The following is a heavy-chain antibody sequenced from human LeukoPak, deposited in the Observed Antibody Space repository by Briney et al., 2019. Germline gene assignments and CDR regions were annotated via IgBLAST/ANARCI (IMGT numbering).Heavy chain of an antibody. CDR2: IYYSGST. CDR3: ARAGSSAYLIDY. D-gene: IGHD3-22*01. CDR1: GDSISTNHW. V-gene: IGHV4-59*11. J-gene: IGHJ4*02. Sequence: SETLSLTCAVSGDSISTNHWWSWIRQPPGKGLEWIGYIYYSGSTNYNPSLKSRVTISVDTSKNQFSLKLTSVTAADTAVYYCARAGSSAYLIDYWGQGTLVTVSS.